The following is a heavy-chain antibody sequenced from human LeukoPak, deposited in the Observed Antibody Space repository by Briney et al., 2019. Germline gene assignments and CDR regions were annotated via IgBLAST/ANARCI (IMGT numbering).Heavy chain of an antibody. V-gene: IGHV3-7*05. CDR1: GFTFSTYW. J-gene: IGHJ4*02. CDR2: IKEDGSET. CDR3: ASQFWWAAVAGTTLDY. D-gene: IGHD6-19*01. Sequence: GGSLRLSCIASGFTFSTYWMSWVRQAPGGGLEWGANIKEDGSETYYVDSVKGRFTISRDNAKISLYLQMNSLRAEDTAVYYCASQFWWAAVAGTTLDYWGQGTLVTVSS.